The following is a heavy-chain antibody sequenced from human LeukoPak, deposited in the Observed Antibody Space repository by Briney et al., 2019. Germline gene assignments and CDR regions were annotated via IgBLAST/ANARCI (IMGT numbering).Heavy chain of an antibody. J-gene: IGHJ3*02. CDR1: GGSFSGYY. Sequence: PSETLSLTCAVYGGSFSGYYWTWIRQTPGKGLEWIGEINHRGSTNYNPSLKSRVTMSVDTSKNQFSLKLSSVTAADTAVYYCARGRYCSADICSGGDAFDIWGQGTMVSVSS. V-gene: IGHV4-34*01. D-gene: IGHD2-15*01. CDR2: INHRGST. CDR3: ARGRYCSADICSGGDAFDI.